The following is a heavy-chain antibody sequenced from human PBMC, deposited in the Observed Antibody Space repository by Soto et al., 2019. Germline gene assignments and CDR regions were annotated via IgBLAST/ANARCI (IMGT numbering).Heavy chain of an antibody. CDR1: GYKFTTYF. CDR2: IHPSGDT. V-gene: IGHV1-46*01. Sequence: ASVKVSCKASGYKFTTYFIHWVRQAPGQGLEWMGMIHPSGDTGYAQKVRGRVTMTIHTSTTTAYMELRNLTSEDTAVYFSVRGYCTTSPCSGDFQFWGQGTLVTVS. J-gene: IGHJ1*01. CDR3: VRGYCTTSPCSGDFQF. D-gene: IGHD2-15*01.